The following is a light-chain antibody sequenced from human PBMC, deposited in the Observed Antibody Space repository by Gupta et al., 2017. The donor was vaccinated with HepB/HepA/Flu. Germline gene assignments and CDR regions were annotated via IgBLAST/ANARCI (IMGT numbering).Light chain of an antibody. CDR3: QVWGDSSEYWV. CDR1: NIRGKS. CDR2: DDR. J-gene: IGLJ3*02. Sequence: SYVLTQPPSVSVAPGKTATLTCGGDNIRGKSVHWYQQRSGQAPLLLIYDDRDRPSGIPERFMGYNSGNTATLTISGVEAGDEADYYCQVWGDSSEYWVFGGGTKLTVL. V-gene: IGLV3-21*03.